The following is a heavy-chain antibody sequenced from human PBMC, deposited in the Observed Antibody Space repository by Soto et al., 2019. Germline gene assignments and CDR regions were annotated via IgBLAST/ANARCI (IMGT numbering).Heavy chain of an antibody. J-gene: IGHJ4*02. CDR2: MIPIFGSA. Sequence: SVKVSCKSSGGTFSSFAFNWVRQAPGQGLERIGGMIPIFGSANYAQRFQGRVTITADESTSTANMELKSLRSEDTAVYYCARGYTSMDIDYWGQGTLVTGSS. CDR3: ARGYTSMDIDY. V-gene: IGHV1-69*13. D-gene: IGHD5-18*01. CDR1: GGTFSSFA.